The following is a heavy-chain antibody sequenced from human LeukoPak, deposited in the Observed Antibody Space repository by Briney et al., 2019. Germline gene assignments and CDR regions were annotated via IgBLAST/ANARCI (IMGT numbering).Heavy chain of an antibody. J-gene: IGHJ4*02. CDR1: DFRDYY. Sequence: ASVKVSCKTSDFRDYYMNWVRQAPGQGLEWLGWINPKSGDTDYAQKFQGRVTMTRDTSINTAYMELSGLKPDDTAIYYRASGYSGYDLNYWGQGTQVTVSS. CDR3: ASGYSGYDLNY. V-gene: IGHV1-2*02. CDR2: INPKSGDT. D-gene: IGHD5-12*01.